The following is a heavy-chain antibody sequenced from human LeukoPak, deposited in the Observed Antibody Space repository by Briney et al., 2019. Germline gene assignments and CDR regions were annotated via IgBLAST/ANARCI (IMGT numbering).Heavy chain of an antibody. CDR1: GYSISSGYY. J-gene: IGHJ5*02. CDR2: IYHSGST. D-gene: IGHD2-21*01. CDR3: AYSGPLNWFDP. V-gene: IGHV4-38-2*01. Sequence: SETLSLTCAVSGYSISSGYYWGWIRQPPGKGLEWIGSIYHSGSTYNNPSLKSRVTISVDTSKNQFSLKLSSVTAADTAVYYSAYSGPLNWFDPWGQGTLVTVSS.